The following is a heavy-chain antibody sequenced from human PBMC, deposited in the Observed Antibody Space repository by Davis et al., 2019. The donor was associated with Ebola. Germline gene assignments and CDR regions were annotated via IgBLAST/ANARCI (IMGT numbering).Heavy chain of an antibody. D-gene: IGHD3-9*01. CDR2: ISYDGSNK. Sequence: GESLKISCAASGFTFSSYAMHWVRQAPGKGLEWVAVISYDGSNKYYADSVKGRFTISRDNSKNTLYLQMNSLRAEDTAVYYCAKGYFDWFDAFDIWGQGTMVTVSS. CDR1: GFTFSSYA. CDR3: AKGYFDWFDAFDI. J-gene: IGHJ3*02. V-gene: IGHV3-30-3*01.